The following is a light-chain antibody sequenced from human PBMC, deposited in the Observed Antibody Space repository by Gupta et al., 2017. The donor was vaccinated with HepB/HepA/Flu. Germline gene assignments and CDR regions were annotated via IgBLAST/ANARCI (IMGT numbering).Light chain of an antibody. V-gene: IGLV3-21*03. CDR3: QVWDSSSDPPWV. J-gene: IGLJ3*02. Sequence: SYVLTQPPSVSVAPGKTARITCGGNNIGSKRVHWYQQKPGQAPVLVVYDDSDRPSGIPERFSGSNPGNTATLTISRVEAGDEADYYCQVWDSSSDPPWVFGGGTKLTVL. CDR1: NIGSKR. CDR2: DDS.